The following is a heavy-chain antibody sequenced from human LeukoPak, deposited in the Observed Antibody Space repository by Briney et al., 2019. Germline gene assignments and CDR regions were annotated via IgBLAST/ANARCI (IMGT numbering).Heavy chain of an antibody. J-gene: IGHJ4*02. CDR3: ARGVYGAYFDF. Sequence: SETLSLTCTVSGDSVSSSSYYWSWLRQPPGKGLEWIAYRQSNGYTEYYPSLMSRVTISLDTSKRQLSLKLTSVTAADTAVYYCARGVYGAYFDFWGQGTLVTVSS. CDR2: RQSNGYT. D-gene: IGHD4-17*01. V-gene: IGHV4-61*01. CDR1: GDSVSSSSYY.